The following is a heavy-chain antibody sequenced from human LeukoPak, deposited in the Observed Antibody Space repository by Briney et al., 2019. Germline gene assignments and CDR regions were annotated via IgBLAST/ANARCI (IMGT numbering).Heavy chain of an antibody. CDR2: FDPEDGET. V-gene: IGHV1-24*01. D-gene: IGHD3-3*01. CDR3: ATDRPIRFLEWLNAFDI. CDR1: GYTLTELS. J-gene: IGHJ3*02. Sequence: ASVEVSCKVSGYTLTELSMHWVRQAPGKGLEWMGGFDPEDGETIYAQKFQGRVTMTEDTSTDTAYMELSSLRSEDTAVYYCATDRPIRFLEWLNAFDIWGQGTMVTVSS.